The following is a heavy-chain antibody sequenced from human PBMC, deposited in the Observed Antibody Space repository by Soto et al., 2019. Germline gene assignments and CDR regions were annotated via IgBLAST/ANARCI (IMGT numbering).Heavy chain of an antibody. Sequence: SETLSLTCTVSGGSISSYYWSWIRQPPGKGLEWIGYIYYSGSTNYNPSLKSRVTISVDTSKNQFSLKLSSVTAADTAVYYCARHIVLNYYMDVWGKGTTVTVSS. CDR1: GGSISSYY. J-gene: IGHJ6*03. V-gene: IGHV4-59*08. CDR2: IYYSGST. CDR3: ARHIVLNYYMDV. D-gene: IGHD2-8*01.